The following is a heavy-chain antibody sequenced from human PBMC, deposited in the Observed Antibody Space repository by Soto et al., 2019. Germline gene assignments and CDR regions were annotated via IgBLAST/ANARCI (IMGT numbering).Heavy chain of an antibody. J-gene: IGHJ6*02. D-gene: IGHD6-6*01. Sequence: PSETLSLTXAVYGGSFSGYHWSWIRQPPGKGLEWIGEINHGGGTNYNPSLKTRVTISLDTSKNQFSLNLTSVTAADTAVYYCARDLIAARIRYYYGFDVWGPGTTVTVS. CDR3: ARDLIAARIRYYYGFDV. CDR1: GGSFSGYH. V-gene: IGHV4-34*01. CDR2: INHGGGT.